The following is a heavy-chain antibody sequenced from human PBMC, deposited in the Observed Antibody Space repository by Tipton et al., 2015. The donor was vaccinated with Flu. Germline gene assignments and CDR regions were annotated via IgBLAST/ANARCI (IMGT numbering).Heavy chain of an antibody. CDR3: ARTGALKRDYYYYYMDV. D-gene: IGHD1-14*01. Sequence: TRSNTSAVYGGSFSGYYWSWIRQPPGKGLEWIGEINHSGSTNYNPSLKSRVTISVDTSKNQFSLKLSSVTAADTAVYYCARTGALKRDYYYYYMDVWGKGTTVTVSS. CDR2: INHSGST. J-gene: IGHJ6*03. V-gene: IGHV4-34*01. CDR1: GGSFSGYY.